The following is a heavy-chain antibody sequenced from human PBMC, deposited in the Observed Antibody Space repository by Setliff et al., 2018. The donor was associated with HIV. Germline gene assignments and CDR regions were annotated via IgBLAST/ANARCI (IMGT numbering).Heavy chain of an antibody. Sequence: SETLSLTCVVSGGSINTGGYYWTWIHQVPGKGLEWIGSIYYTGTTNYNPSLESRLTISIDTSQNHFSLKLTSVTAADTALYFCSRGTYYKGLDPWGQGTLVTVSS. CDR3: SRGTYYKGLDP. CDR1: GGSINTGGYY. J-gene: IGHJ5*02. D-gene: IGHD3-10*01. CDR2: IYYTGTT. V-gene: IGHV4-31*11.